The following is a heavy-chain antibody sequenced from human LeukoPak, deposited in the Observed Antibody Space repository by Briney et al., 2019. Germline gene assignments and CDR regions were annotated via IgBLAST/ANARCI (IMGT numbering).Heavy chain of an antibody. CDR3: ARPRDGYNFGAFDL. Sequence: SETLSLTCTVSADSINTYCWSWIRQPPGKGLEWIGNIHHSGRTNYNPSFKSRVTISVDTSKNQFSLKLDSVTAADTAVYYCARPRDGYNFGAFDLWGQGTLVSVSS. CDR1: ADSINTYC. D-gene: IGHD5-24*01. V-gene: IGHV4-59*08. J-gene: IGHJ3*01. CDR2: IHHSGRT.